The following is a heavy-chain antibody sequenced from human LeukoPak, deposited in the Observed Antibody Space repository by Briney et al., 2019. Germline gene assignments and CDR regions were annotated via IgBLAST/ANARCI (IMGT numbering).Heavy chain of an antibody. Sequence: PGGSLRLSCAASGFTFSSYSMNWVRQAPGKGLEWVSSISSSSSYIYYADSVKGRFTISRDNAKNSLYLQMNSLRAEDTAVYYCAKDHGVGATPLDAFDIWGQGTMVTVSS. CDR2: ISSSSSYI. CDR3: AKDHGVGATPLDAFDI. CDR1: GFTFSSYS. D-gene: IGHD1-26*01. V-gene: IGHV3-21*04. J-gene: IGHJ3*02.